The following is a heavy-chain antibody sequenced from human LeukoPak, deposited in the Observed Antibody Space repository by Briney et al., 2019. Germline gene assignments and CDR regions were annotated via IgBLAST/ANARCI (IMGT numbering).Heavy chain of an antibody. Sequence: GGSLRLSCAASGLTFSDHYMSWVRQAPGTGLDWLSYIGPGSGHTNYAASVKGRFTISRDNAKNSLYLQMNSLRAEDTAVYYCARHPYCSSGSCYLDYFDFWGQGTLVTVSS. CDR2: IGPGSGHT. V-gene: IGHV3-11*06. CDR3: ARHPYCSSGSCYLDYFDF. J-gene: IGHJ4*02. CDR1: GLTFSDHY. D-gene: IGHD2-2*01.